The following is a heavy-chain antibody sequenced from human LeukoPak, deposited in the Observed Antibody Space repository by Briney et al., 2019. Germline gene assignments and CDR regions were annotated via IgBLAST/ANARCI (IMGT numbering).Heavy chain of an antibody. CDR2: IRFDGSNK. V-gene: IGHV3-30*02. Sequence: GGSLRLSCAGSGFTFSSYGMHWVRQAPGKGLEWVAFIRFDGSNKYYADSVKGRFTISRDNSKNTLYLQMNSLRAEDTAVYYCAKASAMIVVVSKHFDYWGQGTLVTVSS. J-gene: IGHJ4*02. CDR3: AKASAMIVVVSKHFDY. CDR1: GFTFSSYG. D-gene: IGHD3-22*01.